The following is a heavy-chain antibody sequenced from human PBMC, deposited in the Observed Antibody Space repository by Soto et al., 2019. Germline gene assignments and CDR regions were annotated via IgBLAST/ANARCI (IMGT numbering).Heavy chain of an antibody. CDR3: AKDRRRYYYDSSGYLSPDY. CDR1: GFTFSSYA. Sequence: GGSLRLSCAACGFTFSSYAMSWVRQAPGKGLEWVSAISGSGGSTYYADSVKGRFTISRDNSKNTLYLQMNSLRAEDTAVYYCAKDRRRYYYDSSGYLSPDYWGQGTLVTVSS. D-gene: IGHD3-22*01. V-gene: IGHV3-23*01. J-gene: IGHJ4*02. CDR2: ISGSGGST.